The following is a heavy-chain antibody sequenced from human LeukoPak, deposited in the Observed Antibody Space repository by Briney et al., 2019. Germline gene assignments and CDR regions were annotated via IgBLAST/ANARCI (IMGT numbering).Heavy chain of an antibody. CDR2: IYYSGST. Sequence: SETLSLTCTVSGGSISSYYWSWIRQPPGKGLEWIGYIYYSGSTNYNPSLKSRVTISVDTSKNQFSLKLSSVTAADTAVYYCARDLYGRFDYWGQGTLVTVSS. J-gene: IGHJ4*02. V-gene: IGHV4-59*01. CDR1: GGSISSYY. D-gene: IGHD3-10*01. CDR3: ARDLYGRFDY.